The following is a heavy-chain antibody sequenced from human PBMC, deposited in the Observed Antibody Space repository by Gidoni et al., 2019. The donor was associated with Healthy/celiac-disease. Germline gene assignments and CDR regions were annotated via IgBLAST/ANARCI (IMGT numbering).Heavy chain of an antibody. V-gene: IGHV3-30-3*01. D-gene: IGHD1-26*01. J-gene: IGHJ4*02. CDR2: ISYDGSKK. CDR1: GFTFSSYA. Sequence: GVVQPGRSLRLSCAASGFTFSSYAMHWVRQDPGKGLEWVAVISYDGSKKYYADSVKCRFTISRDNSKNTLYLQMNSLRAEDTAVYYCARDRVGATFDYWVQGTLVTVSS. CDR3: ARDRVGATFDY.